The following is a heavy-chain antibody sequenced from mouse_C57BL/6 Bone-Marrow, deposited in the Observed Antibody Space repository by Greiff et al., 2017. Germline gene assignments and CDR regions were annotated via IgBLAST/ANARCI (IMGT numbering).Heavy chain of an antibody. CDR2: IWSDGST. V-gene: IGHV2-6-1*01. D-gene: IGHD1-1*01. CDR3: ARHGNYGSSYDWYFDV. J-gene: IGHJ1*03. CDR1: GFSLTSYG. Sequence: VKLVESGPGLVAPSQSLSITCTVSGFSLTSYGVHWVRQPPGKGLEWLVVIWSDGSTTYNSALKSRLSISKDNAKSQVFLKMNSLQTDDTAINYCARHGNYGSSYDWYFDVWGTGTTVTVSS.